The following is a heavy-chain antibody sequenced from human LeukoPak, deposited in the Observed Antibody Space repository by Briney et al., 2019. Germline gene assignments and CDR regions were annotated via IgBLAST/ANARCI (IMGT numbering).Heavy chain of an antibody. V-gene: IGHV3-23*01. J-gene: IGHJ4*02. CDR3: AKDFDYVWGSYRYDYFDY. CDR1: GFTFSSYA. CDR2: ISGSGGRT. Sequence: PGGSLRLSCAASGFTFSSYAMSWVRQAPGKGLEWVSAISGSGGRTYYADSLKGRVTISRDNSKHTLYLQMNSLRAEDTAVYYCAKDFDYVWGSYRYDYFDYWGQGTLVTLSS. D-gene: IGHD3-16*02.